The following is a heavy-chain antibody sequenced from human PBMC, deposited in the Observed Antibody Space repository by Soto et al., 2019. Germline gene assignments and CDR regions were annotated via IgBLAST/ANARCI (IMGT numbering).Heavy chain of an antibody. V-gene: IGHV4-34*01. CDR2: INHSGSA. J-gene: IGHJ6*02. CDR1: GGSFSGYI. Sequence: SETLSLTCDVYGGSFSGYIWTWIRQTPGKGLQWIGQINHSGSANYNPSLKSRVTISVHTSNSQFSLELSSVTAADTAVYYCARLNGYCVSTNCHGYYGMDVWGQGTTVTVS. D-gene: IGHD2-2*03. CDR3: ARLNGYCVSTNCHGYYGMDV.